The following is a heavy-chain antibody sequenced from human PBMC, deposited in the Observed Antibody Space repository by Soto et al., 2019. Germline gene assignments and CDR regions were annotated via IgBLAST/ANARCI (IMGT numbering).Heavy chain of an antibody. CDR2: INHSGST. CDR3: ARERPQLRAMDV. Sequence: SETLSLTCAVYGGSFSGYYWSWIRQPPGKGLEWIGEINHSGSTNYNPSLKSRVTISVDTSKNQFSLKLSSVTAADTAVYYCARERPQLRAMDVWGQGTTVNVSS. D-gene: IGHD6-6*01. J-gene: IGHJ6*02. V-gene: IGHV4-34*01. CDR1: GGSFSGYY.